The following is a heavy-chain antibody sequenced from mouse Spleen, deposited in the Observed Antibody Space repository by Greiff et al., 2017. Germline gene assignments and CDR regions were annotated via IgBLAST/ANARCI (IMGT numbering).Heavy chain of an antibody. Sequence: EVKLMESGGGLVKPGGSLKLSCAASGFAFSSYDMSWVRQTPEKRLEWVAYISSGGGSTYYPDTVKGRFTISRDNAKNTLYLQMSSLKSEDTAMYYCARHGATATYWYFDVWGAGTTVTVSS. V-gene: IGHV5-12-1*01. J-gene: IGHJ1*01. CDR2: ISSGGGST. CDR1: GFAFSSYD. D-gene: IGHD1-2*01. CDR3: ARHGATATYWYFDV.